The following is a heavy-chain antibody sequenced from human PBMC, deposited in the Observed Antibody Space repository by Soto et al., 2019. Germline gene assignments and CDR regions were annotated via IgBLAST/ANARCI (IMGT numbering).Heavy chain of an antibody. CDR3: ARADYGDTKIYSFDH. CDR1: GDTFTEYG. Sequence: ASVKVSCKTSGDTFTEYGISWFRQAPGQGLEWMGWISPYNGKTNYIQEFQDRVTITTDTSSTTVYMDLRTLKSDDTAIYFCARADYGDTKIYSFDHWGQGTLVTVSS. V-gene: IGHV1-18*01. D-gene: IGHD4-17*01. CDR2: ISPYNGKT. J-gene: IGHJ4*02.